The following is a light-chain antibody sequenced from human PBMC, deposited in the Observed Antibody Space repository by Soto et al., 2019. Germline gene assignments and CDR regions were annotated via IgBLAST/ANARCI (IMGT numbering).Light chain of an antibody. CDR2: TGS. CDR1: QGISNW. V-gene: IGKV1-12*01. J-gene: IGKJ4*01. CDR3: QQANSFPRT. Sequence: DIQMTQSPSSVSASVGDRVSITCRASQGISNWLAWDQQKPGRASKLLIYTGSSLQSGVPSRFSGTGSGTDFTLTISSLQPEDVATYYCQQANSFPRTFGGGTKVEIK.